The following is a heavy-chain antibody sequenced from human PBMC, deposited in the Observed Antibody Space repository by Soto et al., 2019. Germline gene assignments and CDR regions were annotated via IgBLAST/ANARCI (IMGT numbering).Heavy chain of an antibody. J-gene: IGHJ4*02. D-gene: IGHD5-18*01. CDR1: GFAFSGYG. CDR2: IWYDGSNK. V-gene: IGHV3-33*01. Sequence: PGGTLSLSCVEAGFAFSGYGRQWVRQAAGKGLEWVAVIWYDGSNKYYADSVKGRFTISRDNSKNTLYLQMNSLRAEDTAVYYCARGTGGYSYGQMRPFDYWGQGTLVTVSS. CDR3: ARGTGGYSYGQMRPFDY.